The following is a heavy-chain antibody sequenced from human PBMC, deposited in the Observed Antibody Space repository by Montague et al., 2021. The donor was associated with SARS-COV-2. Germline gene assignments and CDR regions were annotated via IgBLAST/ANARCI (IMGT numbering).Heavy chain of an antibody. CDR1: GFSLSSTGVG. CDR3: AHTNATGAWPIDY. Sequence: PALVNPTQTLTLTCAFSGFSLSSTGVGVGWLRQPPGKSLEWLTLIYWDDDKRYNPSLGSRLAITKDTSKNQAVLTLTNLNAADTATYYCAHTNATGAWPIDYWGQGTLVTVSS. CDR2: IYWDDDK. V-gene: IGHV2-5*02. D-gene: IGHD1-14*01. J-gene: IGHJ4*02.